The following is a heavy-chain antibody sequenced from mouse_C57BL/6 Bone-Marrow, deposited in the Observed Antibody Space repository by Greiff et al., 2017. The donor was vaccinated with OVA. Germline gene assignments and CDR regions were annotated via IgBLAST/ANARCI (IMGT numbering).Heavy chain of an antibody. D-gene: IGHD1-1*01. Sequence: VQLQQPGAELVRPGSSVKLSCKASGYTFTSYWMDWVKQRPGQGLEWIGNIYPSDSETHYNQKFKDKATLTVDKSSSTAYMQLRSLTSEDSAVYYCARFYGSSPYYYAMDYWGQGTSVTVSS. V-gene: IGHV1-61*01. J-gene: IGHJ4*01. CDR3: ARFYGSSPYYYAMDY. CDR1: GYTFTSYW. CDR2: IYPSDSET.